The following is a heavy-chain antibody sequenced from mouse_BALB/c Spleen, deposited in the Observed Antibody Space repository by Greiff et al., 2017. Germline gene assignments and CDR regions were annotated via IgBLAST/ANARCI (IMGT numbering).Heavy chain of an antibody. Sequence: VQVVESGPDLVAPSQSLSITCTVSGFSLTSYGVHWVRQPPGKGLEWLVVIWSDGSTTYNSALKSRLSISKDNSKSQVFLKMNSLQTDDTAMYYCARQGGYGSYWYFDVWGAGTTVTVSS. V-gene: IGHV2-6-2*01. J-gene: IGHJ1*01. CDR1: GFSLTSYG. CDR2: IWSDGST. CDR3: ARQGGYGSYWYFDV. D-gene: IGHD1-1*02.